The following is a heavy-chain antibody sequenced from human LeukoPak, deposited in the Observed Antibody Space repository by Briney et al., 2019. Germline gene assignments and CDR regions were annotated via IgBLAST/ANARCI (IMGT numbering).Heavy chain of an antibody. J-gene: IGHJ4*02. CDR2: IYYSGST. V-gene: IGHV4-59*01. Sequence: GSLRLSCTASGFLFGDYAMSWVRQPPGKGLEWIGYIYYSGSTNYKPSLKSRVTISVETSKNQFSLKLRSVTAADTAVYYCARVTGYMIEDYFDYWGQGTLVTVSS. D-gene: IGHD3-22*01. CDR1: GFLFGDYA. CDR3: ARVTGYMIEDYFDY.